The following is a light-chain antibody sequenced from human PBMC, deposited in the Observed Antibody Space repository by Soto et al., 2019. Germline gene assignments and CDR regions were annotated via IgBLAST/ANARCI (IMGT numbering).Light chain of an antibody. CDR2: GAS. CDR1: QSVSSN. Sequence: EIVMTQSPATLSVSPGERATLSCRASQSVSSNLACYQQKPGQAPRLRIYGASTRATGIPARFSGSGSGTEFTLTISSLQSEDFAVYYCQQYNNWPPVTFGQGTKVDI. CDR3: QQYNNWPPVT. J-gene: IGKJ1*01. V-gene: IGKV3-15*01.